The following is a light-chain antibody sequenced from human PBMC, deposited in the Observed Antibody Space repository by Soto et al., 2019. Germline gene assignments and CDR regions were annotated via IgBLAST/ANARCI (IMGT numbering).Light chain of an antibody. Sequence: DVVMTQSPLSLSVTPGQPASISCKSSQSLLHITGETFLFWYLQKPGQSPQLLIYEVSTRVSGVTDRSSRGGSGTDFTHEISRVETQDVGIYYCMQSTQIPPTFGQGTRMEI. CDR1: QSLLHITGETF. V-gene: IGKV2D-29*02. J-gene: IGKJ5*01. CDR3: MQSTQIPPT. CDR2: EVS.